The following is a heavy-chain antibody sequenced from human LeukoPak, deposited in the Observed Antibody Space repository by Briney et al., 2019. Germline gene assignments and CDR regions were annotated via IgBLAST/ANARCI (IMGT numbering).Heavy chain of an antibody. CDR1: GGSISSSSYY. D-gene: IGHD5-24*01. J-gene: IGHJ4*02. V-gene: IGHV4-61*05. CDR2: IYDNENT. CDR3: AREDGYNSPYYFDY. Sequence: PSETLSLTCTVSGGSISSSSYYWGWIRQPPGKGLEWIGYIYDNENTNYNPSLESRVTISVDTSKNQFSLKLRSVTAADTAVYYCAREDGYNSPYYFDYWGQGTLVTVSS.